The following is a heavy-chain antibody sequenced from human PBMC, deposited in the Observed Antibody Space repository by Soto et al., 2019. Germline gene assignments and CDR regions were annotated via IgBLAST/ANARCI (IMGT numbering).Heavy chain of an antibody. V-gene: IGHV4-31*03. J-gene: IGHJ3*02. CDR1: DGSISSGGYY. CDR3: ARDQPITIFGVAASDAFDI. D-gene: IGHD3-3*01. Sequence: ASETLSLTCTVSDGSISSGGYYWSWIRQHPGKGLEWIGYIYYSGSTYYNPSLKSRVTISVDTSKNQFSLKLSSVTAADTAVYYCARDQPITIFGVAASDAFDIWGQGTMVTV. CDR2: IYYSGST.